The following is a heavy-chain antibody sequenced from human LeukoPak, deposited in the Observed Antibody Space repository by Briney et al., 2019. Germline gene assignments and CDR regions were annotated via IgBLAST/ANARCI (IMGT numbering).Heavy chain of an antibody. CDR3: ARPLRGLTGKIDY. CDR2: IYYSGST. Sequence: KASETLSLTCTVSGGSISSRSYYWGWIRQPPGKGLEWIGSIYYSGSTYYNPSLKSRVTISVDTYKNQFSLELSSVTAADRAVYFCARPLRGLTGKIDYWGQGTLVTVSS. V-gene: IGHV4-39*01. J-gene: IGHJ4*02. D-gene: IGHD1-14*01. CDR1: GGSISSRSYY.